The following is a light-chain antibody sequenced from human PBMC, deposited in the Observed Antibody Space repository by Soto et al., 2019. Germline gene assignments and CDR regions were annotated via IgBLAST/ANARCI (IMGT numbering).Light chain of an antibody. V-gene: IGKV1-5*03. CDR3: QPYNRYPCT. Sequence: DIQMTQSPSTLSASVGDRVTITCRASQSISNRLAWYQQKPGKAPKLLIYKASILESGVPSRFSGSASGTEFTLTISSLQPDDFATYSCQPYNRYPCTFGQGTKVEFK. CDR2: KAS. CDR1: QSISNR. J-gene: IGKJ1*01.